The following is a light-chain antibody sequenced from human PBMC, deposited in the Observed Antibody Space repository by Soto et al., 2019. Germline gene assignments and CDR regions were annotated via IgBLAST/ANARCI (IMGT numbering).Light chain of an antibody. CDR3: CSYAGRSTFEV. J-gene: IGLJ3*02. CDR1: NTDVGDYNY. Sequence: QSALTQPASVAGSPGQSITISCTGSNTDVGDYNYVSWYQQHPGKAPKLMIYEGSKRPAGVSNRFSGSRSGNTASLTISGLQAEDEADYYCCSYAGRSTFEVFGGGTKLTVL. V-gene: IGLV2-23*03. CDR2: EGS.